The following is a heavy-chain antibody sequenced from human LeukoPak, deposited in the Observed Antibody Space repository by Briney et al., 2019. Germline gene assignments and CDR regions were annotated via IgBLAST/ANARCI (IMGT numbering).Heavy chain of an antibody. V-gene: IGHV4-30-4*01. CDR1: GGSISSGDYY. Sequence: SQTLSLTCTVSGGSISSGDYYWSWIRQPPGKGLEWIGYIYYSGSTYYNPSLKSRVTISVDTSKNQFSLKLSSVTAADTAVYYCARDGMGYCSSTSCYGAGHYYYYMDVWGKGTTVTVSS. D-gene: IGHD2-2*01. CDR3: ARDGMGYCSSTSCYGAGHYYYYMDV. J-gene: IGHJ6*03. CDR2: IYYSGST.